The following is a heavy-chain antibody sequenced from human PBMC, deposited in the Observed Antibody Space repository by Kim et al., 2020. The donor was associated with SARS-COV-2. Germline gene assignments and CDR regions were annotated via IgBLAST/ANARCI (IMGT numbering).Heavy chain of an antibody. Sequence: SLKSRVTISVDRFKNQFSLKLNSVTAADTAVYYCARGDDYGTAAQDAFDIWGQGIMVTVSS. D-gene: IGHD4-17*01. CDR3: ARGDDYGTAAQDAFDI. J-gene: IGHJ3*02. V-gene: IGHV4-30-2*01.